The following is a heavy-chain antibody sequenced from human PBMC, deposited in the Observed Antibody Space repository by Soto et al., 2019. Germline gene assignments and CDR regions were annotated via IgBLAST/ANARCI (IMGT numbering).Heavy chain of an antibody. CDR3: ARAMTTVGDYFDY. D-gene: IGHD4-17*01. V-gene: IGHV3-30-3*01. J-gene: IGHJ4*02. CDR2: ISYDGSNK. Sequence: QVQLVESGGGVVQPGRSLRLSCAASGFTFSSYAMHWVRQAPGKGLEWVAVISYDGSNKYYADSVKGRFTISRDNSKNTLYLQMNSLRAEDTAVYYCARAMTTVGDYFDYCGQGTLVTVSS. CDR1: GFTFSSYA.